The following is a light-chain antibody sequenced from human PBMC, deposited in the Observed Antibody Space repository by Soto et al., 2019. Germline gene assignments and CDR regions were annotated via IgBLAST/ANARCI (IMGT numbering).Light chain of an antibody. CDR3: QQSYSTPYT. CDR1: QSISSY. J-gene: IGKJ2*01. V-gene: IGKV1-39*01. CDR2: AAS. Sequence: DIQMNQSPSSLSASVGDRVTITCRASQSISSYLNWYQQKPGKAPKLLIYAASSLQSGVPSRFSGSGSGTDFTLTISSLQPEDFATYYCQQSYSTPYTFGQGNKLEIK.